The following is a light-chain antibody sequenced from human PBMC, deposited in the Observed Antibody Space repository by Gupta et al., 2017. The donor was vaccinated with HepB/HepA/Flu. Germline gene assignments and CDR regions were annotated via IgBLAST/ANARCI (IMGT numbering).Light chain of an antibody. CDR1: QDISNY. V-gene: IGKV1-33*01. CDR3: QQYDNLPIT. Sequence: DIQMTQSPSSLSASVGDRLTITCQASQDISNYLNWYQQKPGKAPKLLIYDASNLETGVPSRFSGSGSGTDFTFTISSLQPEDIATYYCQQYDNLPITCGQGTRLEIK. J-gene: IGKJ5*01. CDR2: DAS.